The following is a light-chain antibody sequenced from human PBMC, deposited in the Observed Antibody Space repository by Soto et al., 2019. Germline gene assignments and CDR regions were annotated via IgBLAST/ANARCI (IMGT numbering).Light chain of an antibody. CDR2: GAS. V-gene: IGKV3-20*01. Sequence: PGPLSFSPVERATLSRRASQSVTSSYLAWYQQKPGQAPRLLIYGASSRATGIPDRFSGRGSGTDFTLTISRLEPEDSAVYYCHHYDNIPRITFGPGTKVDIK. CDR3: HHYDNIPRIT. CDR1: QSVTSSY. J-gene: IGKJ3*01.